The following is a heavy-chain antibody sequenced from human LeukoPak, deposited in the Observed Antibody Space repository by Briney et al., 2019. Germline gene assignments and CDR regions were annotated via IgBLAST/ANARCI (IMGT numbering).Heavy chain of an antibody. J-gene: IGHJ4*02. CDR3: ARGFAPRQLLLGRVMAAHAYFDY. CDR1: CGSFSGYY. D-gene: IGHD2-2*01. Sequence: PSETLSLTCAVYCGSFSGYYWSWIRQPPGKGLEWIGEINHSGSTNYNPSLKSRVTISVDTSKNQFSLKLSSVTAADTAVYYCARGFAPRQLLLGRVMAAHAYFDYWGQGTLVTVSS. V-gene: IGHV4-34*01. CDR2: INHSGST.